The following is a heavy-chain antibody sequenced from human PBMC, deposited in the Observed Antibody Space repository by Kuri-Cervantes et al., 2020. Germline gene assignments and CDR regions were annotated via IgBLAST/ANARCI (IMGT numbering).Heavy chain of an antibody. Sequence: GSLRLSCAVYGGSSSDYYWSWIRQPPGKGLEWIGEINHSGSTNYNPSLKSRVTISVDTSKNQFSLKLSSVTAADTAVYYCARLPKSGYFWYFDLWGRGTLVTVSS. CDR3: ARLPKSGYFWYFDL. CDR2: INHSGST. J-gene: IGHJ2*01. V-gene: IGHV4-34*01. D-gene: IGHD3-22*01. CDR1: GGSSSDYY.